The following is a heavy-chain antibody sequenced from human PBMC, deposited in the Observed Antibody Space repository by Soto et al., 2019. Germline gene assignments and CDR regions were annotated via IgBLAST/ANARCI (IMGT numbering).Heavy chain of an antibody. J-gene: IGHJ4*02. V-gene: IGHV4-30-2*01. D-gene: IGHD5-18*01. CDR3: ASNVDTAMGVFDY. Sequence: SETLSLTCAVSGGSISSGGYSWSWIRQPPGKGLEWIGYIYHSGSTYYNPSLKSRVTISVDRSKNQFSLKLSSVAAADTAVYYCASNVDTAMGVFDYWGQGTLVTVSS. CDR2: IYHSGST. CDR1: GGSISSGGYS.